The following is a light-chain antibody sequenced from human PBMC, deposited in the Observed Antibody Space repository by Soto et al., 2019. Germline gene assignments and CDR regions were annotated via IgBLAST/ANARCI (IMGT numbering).Light chain of an antibody. CDR1: QSLLHSSGYYC. V-gene: IGKV2-28*01. CDR2: LDS. Sequence: DIVMTQSPLSLPVTPGEPASISCRSSQSLLHSSGYYCLDWYLQKPGQSPQLLIYLDSNRASGVTNRFSGSGSRTDFTLRIIRVEAEDVCLYYCMQTLQTPLTFGGGTKVEIK. CDR3: MQTLQTPLT. J-gene: IGKJ4*02.